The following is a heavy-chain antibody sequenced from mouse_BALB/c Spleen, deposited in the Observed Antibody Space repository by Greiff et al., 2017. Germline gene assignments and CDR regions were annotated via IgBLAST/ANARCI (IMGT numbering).Heavy chain of an antibody. CDR1: GFTFSNYW. Sequence: EVMLVESGGGLVQPGGSMKLSCVASGFTFSNYWMNWVRQSPEKGLEWVAEIRLKSNNYATHYAVSVKGRFTISRDDSKSSVYLQMNNLRAEDTGIYYCTRGVAYWGQGTLVTVSA. V-gene: IGHV6-6*02. J-gene: IGHJ3*01. CDR3: TRGVAY. CDR2: IRLKSNNYAT.